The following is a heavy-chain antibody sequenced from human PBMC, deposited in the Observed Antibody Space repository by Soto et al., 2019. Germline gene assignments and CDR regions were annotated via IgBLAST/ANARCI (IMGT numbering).Heavy chain of an antibody. V-gene: IGHV1-46*01. CDR2: INPSGGST. J-gene: IGHJ4*02. D-gene: IGHD5-18*01. CDR3: ARDLGGYSRRPAFDY. CDR1: GYTFASYY. Sequence: GASVKVSCKASGYTFASYYMHWVRQAPGQGLEWMGIINPSGGSTSYAQKFQGRVTMTRDTSTSTVYMELSSLRSEDTAVYYCARDLGGYSRRPAFDYWGQGTLVTVSS.